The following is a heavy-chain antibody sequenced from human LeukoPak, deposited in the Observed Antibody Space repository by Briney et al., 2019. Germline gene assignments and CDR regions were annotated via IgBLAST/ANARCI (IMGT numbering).Heavy chain of an antibody. V-gene: IGHV3-7*01. J-gene: IGHJ4*02. D-gene: IGHD1-14*01. CDR2: INQDGSEK. Sequence: GGSLRLSCAASKFTFSTYYMSWVRQAPGKGLEWVANINQDGSEKYYVDSVKGRFTISRDNGKNSVYLQMNSLRAEATAVYYCVRDGDSANLDLDYWGQGTLVTVSS. CDR3: VRDGDSANLDLDY. CDR1: KFTFSTYY.